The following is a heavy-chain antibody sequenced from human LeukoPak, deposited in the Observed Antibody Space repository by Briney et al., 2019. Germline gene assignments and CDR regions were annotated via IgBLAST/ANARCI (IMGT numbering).Heavy chain of an antibody. CDR3: AKEVAVAGALDY. CDR2: ISGSGGST. D-gene: IGHD6-19*01. V-gene: IGHV3-23*01. CDR1: GFTFSSYA. Sequence: GGSLRLSCAASGFTFSSYAMSWVRQAPGKGLEWVSAISGSGGSTYYAASVKGRFTISRDNTKNTLYLQMNSLRAEDTAVYYCAKEVAVAGALDYWGQGTLVTVSS. J-gene: IGHJ4*02.